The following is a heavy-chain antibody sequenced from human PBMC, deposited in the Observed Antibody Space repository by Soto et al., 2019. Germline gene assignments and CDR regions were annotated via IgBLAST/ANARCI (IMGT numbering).Heavy chain of an antibody. CDR2: IYYSGST. CDR1: GGSISSSSYY. J-gene: IGHJ4*02. V-gene: IGHV4-39*01. CDR3: SRQYGDYFDY. Sequence: SETLSLTCTVSGGSISSSSYYWGWIRQPPGKGLELIGSIYYSGSTYYNPSLKSRVTISVDTSKNQFSLKLSSVTAADIAVYYCSRQYGDYFDYWGQGTLVTVSS. D-gene: IGHD4-17*01.